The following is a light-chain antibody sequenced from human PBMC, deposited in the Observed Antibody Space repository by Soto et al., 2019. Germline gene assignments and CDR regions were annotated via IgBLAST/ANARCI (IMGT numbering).Light chain of an antibody. V-gene: IGLV2-14*01. Sequence: QSVLTQPPSASGAPGQRVTISCSGSASNIGRDPVNWYQQVPGTAPKLMIYEVSNRPSGVSNRFSGSKSGNTASLTISGLQAEDEADYYCSSYTSSSKVFGTGTKLTVL. CDR1: ASNIGRDP. CDR3: SSYTSSSKV. J-gene: IGLJ1*01. CDR2: EVS.